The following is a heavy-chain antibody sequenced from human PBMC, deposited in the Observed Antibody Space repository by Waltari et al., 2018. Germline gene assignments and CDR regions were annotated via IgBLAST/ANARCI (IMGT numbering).Heavy chain of an antibody. J-gene: IGHJ4*02. CDR2: IRSDGSNK. CDR1: GFTFSSYG. Sequence: QVQLVESGGGVVQPGGSLRLSCAASGFTFSSYGLHLVRQAPGKGLEWVAFIRSDGSNKYYADSVKGRFTISRDNSKNTLYLQMNSLRTEDAAVYYCAKAGCTSCYNPLVDYWGQGTLVTVSP. CDR3: AKAGCTSCYNPLVDY. D-gene: IGHD2-2*02. V-gene: IGHV3-30*02.